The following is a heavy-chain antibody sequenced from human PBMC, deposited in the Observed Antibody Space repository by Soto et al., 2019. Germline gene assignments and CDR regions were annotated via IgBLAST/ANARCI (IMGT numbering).Heavy chain of an antibody. CDR2: ISYDGSNK. CDR3: ARDGGYDFWSAYPGD. V-gene: IGHV3-30-3*01. D-gene: IGHD3-3*01. Sequence: QVQLVESGGGVVQPGRSLRLSCAASGFTFSSYAMHWVRQAPGKGLEWVAVISYDGSNKYYADSVKGRFTISRDNSKNTLYLQMNSLRAEDTAVYYCARDGGYDFWSAYPGDWGQGTLVTVSS. J-gene: IGHJ4*02. CDR1: GFTFSSYA.